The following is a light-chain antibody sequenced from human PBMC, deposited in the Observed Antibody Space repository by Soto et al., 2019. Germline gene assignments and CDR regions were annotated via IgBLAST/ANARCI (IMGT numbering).Light chain of an antibody. V-gene: IGKV3-15*01. CDR2: GTS. CDR1: QSVASK. CDR3: QHYNTWIAS. J-gene: IGKJ4*01. Sequence: EIVMTQYPAALSGSPGESVTLSCRASQSVASKLAWYQQTPGQAPTLLIYGTSTRATGTPVMFSGSGSGTEFPLTISSLQSDVFAVYYCQHYNTWIASFGRGTKVDIK.